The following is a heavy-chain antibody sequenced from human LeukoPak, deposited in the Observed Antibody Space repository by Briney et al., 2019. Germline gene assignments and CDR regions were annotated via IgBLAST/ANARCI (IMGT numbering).Heavy chain of an antibody. Sequence: PGGSLRLSCAASGFTFSSYAMSWVRQAPGRGLEWVSVISGSGGSTYYADSVKGRFTISRDNSKNTLYLQMNSLRAEDTAVYYCAKDRGSRRPFDYWGQGTLVTVSS. V-gene: IGHV3-23*01. J-gene: IGHJ4*02. CDR3: AKDRGSRRPFDY. CDR2: ISGSGGST. CDR1: GFTFSSYA. D-gene: IGHD2-2*01.